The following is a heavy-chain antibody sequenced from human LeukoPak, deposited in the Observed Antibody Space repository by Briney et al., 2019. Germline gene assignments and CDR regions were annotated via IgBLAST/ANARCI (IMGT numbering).Heavy chain of an antibody. CDR1: GYTFTSYA. V-gene: IGHV7-4-1*02. D-gene: IGHD6-25*01. CDR2: INTNTGNP. J-gene: IGHJ4*02. CDR3: ARAEEKRIAAWVPWSR. Sequence: ASVKVSCKASGYTFTSYAMNWVRQAPGQGLEWMGWINTNTGNPTYAQGFTGRFVFSLDTSVSTAYLQISSLKAENTAVYYCARAEEKRIAAWVPWSRWGQGTLVTVSS.